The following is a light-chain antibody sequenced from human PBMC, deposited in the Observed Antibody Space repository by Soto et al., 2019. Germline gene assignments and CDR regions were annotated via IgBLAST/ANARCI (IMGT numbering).Light chain of an antibody. CDR1: ESIQTW. CDR3: QQYNNYPRT. V-gene: IGKV1-5*01. CDR2: DAS. Sequence: DIQMTQSPSTLSASIGDRVTITCRASESIQTWLAWYQHKPGKAPKFLIYDASTLESGVPSRFSGSGSGTDFTLTISSLQPDDFATYYCQQYNNYPRTFGQGTKVDIK. J-gene: IGKJ1*01.